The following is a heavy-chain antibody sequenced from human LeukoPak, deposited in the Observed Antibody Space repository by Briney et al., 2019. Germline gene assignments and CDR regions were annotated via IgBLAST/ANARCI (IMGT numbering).Heavy chain of an antibody. CDR3: ARTQTKHGGEGYYYYYYMDV. V-gene: IGHV1-69*13. D-gene: IGHD4-23*01. CDR1: GGTFSSYA. CDR2: IIPIFGTA. Sequence: SVKVSCKASGGTFSSYAISWVRQAPGQGLEWMGGIIPIFGTANYAQKFQGRVTITADESTSTAYMELSSLRSEDTAVYYCARTQTKHGGEGYYYYYYMDVWGKGTTVTISS. J-gene: IGHJ6*03.